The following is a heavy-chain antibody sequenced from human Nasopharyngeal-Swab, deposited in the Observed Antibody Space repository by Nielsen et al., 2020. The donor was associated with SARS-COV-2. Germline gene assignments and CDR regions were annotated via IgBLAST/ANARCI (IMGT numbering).Heavy chain of an antibody. D-gene: IGHD3-10*01. Sequence: WIRQPPGKGLEWVSYISSSGSTIYYADSVKGRFTVSRDNAKNSLYLQMNSLRAEDTAVYYCARDEGARVLWFGELSTYYYYGMDVWGQGTTVTVLL. CDR2: ISSSGSTI. V-gene: IGHV3-48*03. CDR3: ARDEGARVLWFGELSTYYYYGMDV. J-gene: IGHJ6*02.